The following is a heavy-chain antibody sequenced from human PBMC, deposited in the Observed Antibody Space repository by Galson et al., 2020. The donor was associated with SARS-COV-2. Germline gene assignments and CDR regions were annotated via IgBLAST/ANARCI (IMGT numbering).Heavy chain of an antibody. CDR1: GFTFSSYA. CDR3: ARDLDCGGDCYLAY. D-gene: IGHD2-21*02. J-gene: IGHJ4*02. Sequence: GESLKISCAASGFTFSSYAMHWVPQAPGKGLELVAVISYDGSNKYYADSVKGRFTISRDNSKNTLYLQMNSLRAEDTAVYYCARDLDCGGDCYLAYWGQGTLVTVSS. V-gene: IGHV3-30*04. CDR2: ISYDGSNK.